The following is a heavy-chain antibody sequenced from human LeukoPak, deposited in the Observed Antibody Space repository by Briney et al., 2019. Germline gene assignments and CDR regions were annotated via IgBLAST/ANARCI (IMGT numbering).Heavy chain of an antibody. Sequence: GGSLRLSCAASGFTFSSYGMHWVRQAPGKGLEWVAVIWYDGSNKYYADSVKGRFTISRDNSKNTLYLQMNSLRAEDTAVYYCARDYYDSSGYYPYFGYWGQGTLVTVSS. J-gene: IGHJ4*02. D-gene: IGHD3-22*01. CDR3: ARDYYDSSGYYPYFGY. CDR2: IWYDGSNK. V-gene: IGHV3-33*01. CDR1: GFTFSSYG.